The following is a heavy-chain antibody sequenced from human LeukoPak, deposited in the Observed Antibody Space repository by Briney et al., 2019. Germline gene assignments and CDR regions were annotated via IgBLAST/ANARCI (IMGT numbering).Heavy chain of an antibody. J-gene: IGHJ3*02. CDR2: INPNRGGT. Sequence: GASVKVSCKASGSTFTDYYMHWVRQAPGQGLEWMGWINPNRGGTKFAQKFQGRVTMTRDTSISTAYMELNRLRSDDTAVYYCARAVLWDYSDISGYHNGAFDIWGQGTMVTVSS. V-gene: IGHV1-2*02. D-gene: IGHD3-22*01. CDR1: GSTFTDYY. CDR3: ARAVLWDYSDISGYHNGAFDI.